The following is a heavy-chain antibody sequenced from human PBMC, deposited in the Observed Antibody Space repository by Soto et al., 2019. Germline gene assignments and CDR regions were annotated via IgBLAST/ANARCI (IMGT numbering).Heavy chain of an antibody. J-gene: IGHJ4*02. Sequence: QVQLVQSGAEVKKPGSSVKVSCKASGGTFSSYAISWVRQAPGQGLEWMGGIIPIFGTANYAQKFQGRVTITADESTSPAYLELSSLRSEDTAVYYCASALDSSDWFLWYSDYWRQGTLLTVSS. CDR1: GGTFSSYA. D-gene: IGHD6-19*01. V-gene: IGHV1-69*01. CDR2: IIPIFGTA. CDR3: ASALDSSDWFLWYSDY.